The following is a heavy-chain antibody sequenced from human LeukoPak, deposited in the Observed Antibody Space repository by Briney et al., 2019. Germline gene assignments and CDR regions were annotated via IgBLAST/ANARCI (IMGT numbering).Heavy chain of an antibody. CDR2: INHSGST. Sequence: SETLSLTCTVSGGSISSSSYYWGWIRQPPGKGLEWIGEINHSGSTNYNPSLKSRVTISVDTSKNQFSLKLSSVTAADTAVYYCARGRGYYYYYGMDVWGQGTTVTVSS. CDR3: ARGRGYYYYYGMDV. J-gene: IGHJ6*02. V-gene: IGHV4-39*07. CDR1: GGSISSSSYY. D-gene: IGHD3-10*01.